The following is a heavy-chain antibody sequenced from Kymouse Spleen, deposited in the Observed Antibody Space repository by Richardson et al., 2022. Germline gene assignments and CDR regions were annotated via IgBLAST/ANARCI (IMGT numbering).Heavy chain of an antibody. Sequence: EVQLVESGGGVVRPGGSLRLSCAASGFTFDDYGMSWVRQAPGKGLEWVSGINWNGGSTGYADSVKGRFTISRDNAKNSLYLQMNSLRAEDTALYYCARRDTAMVRGIAAAGSFDYWGQGTLVTVSS. J-gene: IGHJ4*02. CDR1: GFTFDDYG. CDR3: ARRDTAMVRGIAAAGSFDY. CDR2: INWNGGST. V-gene: IGHV3-20*d01. D-gene: IGHD5-18,IGHD5-18*01,IGHD6-13*01.